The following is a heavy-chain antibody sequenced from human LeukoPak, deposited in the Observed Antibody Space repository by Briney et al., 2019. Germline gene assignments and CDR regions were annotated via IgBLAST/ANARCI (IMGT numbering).Heavy chain of an antibody. CDR3: ATGTSGSYYVGIVRPIDY. D-gene: IGHD1-26*01. CDR1: GYTLTELP. CDR2: FDPDDGET. J-gene: IGHJ4*02. V-gene: IGHV1-24*01. Sequence: ASVKVSCKVSGYTLTELPIHWVRQAPGKGLEWMGGFDPDDGETVYAQMFQGRVTMTEDTPSDTASMELSSLRSKDTAVYYCATGTSGSYYVGIVRPIDYWGQGTMVTVSS.